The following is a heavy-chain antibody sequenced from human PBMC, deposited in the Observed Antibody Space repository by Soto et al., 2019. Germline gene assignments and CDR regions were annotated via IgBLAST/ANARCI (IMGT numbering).Heavy chain of an antibody. V-gene: IGHV4-39*01. J-gene: IGHJ6*02. Sequence: QLQLQESGPGLVKPSETLSLTCTVSGGSISSSSYYWGWIRQPPGKGLEWIGSIYYSGSTYYNPSLKSRVTISVDTSKNQLSLKLSSVTAADTAVYYCARLLRHNYYGMDVWGQGTTVTVSS. CDR2: IYYSGST. CDR3: ARLLRHNYYGMDV. D-gene: IGHD5-12*01. CDR1: GGSISSSSYY.